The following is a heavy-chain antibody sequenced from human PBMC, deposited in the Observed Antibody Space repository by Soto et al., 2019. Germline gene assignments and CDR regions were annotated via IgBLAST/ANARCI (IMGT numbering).Heavy chain of an antibody. CDR2: TYYRSKWFN. D-gene: IGHD6-19*01. Sequence: PAQTLSLTCAISGDSVSSNRAAWNCIRQSPSRGLQWLGRTYYRSKWFNDSAVSVKSRITISPDTSKNQFSLHLNSVTPDDTAVYYCARAGSGWTFDYWGQGTLVTVSS. V-gene: IGHV6-1*01. CDR1: GDSVSSNRAA. J-gene: IGHJ4*02. CDR3: ARAGSGWTFDY.